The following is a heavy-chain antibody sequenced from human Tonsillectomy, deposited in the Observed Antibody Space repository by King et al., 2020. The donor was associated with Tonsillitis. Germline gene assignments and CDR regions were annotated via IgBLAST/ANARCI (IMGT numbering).Heavy chain of an antibody. Sequence: VQLVESGGDLIQPGGSLRLSCATSGFTVSDNYMSWVRQAPGKGLDWVSLISTDGDRYYADSVKGRFAISRDDSKNVLYLQMNGLRAEDSAVYYCLGGHYTTWGQGTLVTVSS. V-gene: IGHV3-53*01. CDR3: LGGHYTT. CDR2: ISTDGDR. D-gene: IGHD3-3*01. J-gene: IGHJ5*02. CDR1: GFTVSDNY.